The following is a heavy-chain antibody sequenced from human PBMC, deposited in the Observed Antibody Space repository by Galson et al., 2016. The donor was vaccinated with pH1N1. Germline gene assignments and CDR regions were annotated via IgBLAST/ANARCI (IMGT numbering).Heavy chain of an antibody. J-gene: IGHJ3*02. CDR3: ATYRGSVVDAFEI. V-gene: IGHV4-38-2*01. D-gene: IGHD4-23*01. CDR2: IYHSGST. Sequence: TLSLTCAVTGYSISSGYYWGWIRQPPGKGLEWIGSIYHSGSTYYNPSLKSRVTISADTSKNQVTLKLRSGTAADTAVYYCATYRGSVVDAFEIWGQGTMVTVSS. CDR1: GYSISSGYY.